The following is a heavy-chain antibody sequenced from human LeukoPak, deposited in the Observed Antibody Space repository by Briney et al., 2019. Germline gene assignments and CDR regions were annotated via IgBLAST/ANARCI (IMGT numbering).Heavy chain of an antibody. D-gene: IGHD3-3*01. V-gene: IGHV3-33*01. J-gene: IGHJ5*02. Sequence: AGGSLRLSCAASGFTFSSYGMHWVRQAPGKGLEWVAAIWYDGSNKYYADSVKGRFTISRDNSKNTLYLQMNSLRAEDTAVYYCARDRSGENWFDPWGQGTLVTVSS. CDR3: ARDRSGENWFDP. CDR2: IWYDGSNK. CDR1: GFTFSSYG.